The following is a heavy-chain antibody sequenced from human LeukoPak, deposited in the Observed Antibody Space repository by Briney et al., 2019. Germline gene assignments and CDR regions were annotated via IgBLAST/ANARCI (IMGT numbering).Heavy chain of an antibody. Sequence: PGGSLRLSCAASGFTFSSYWMNWVRQAPGKGLEWVSAISGSGGSTYYADSVKGRFTISRDNSKNTLYLQMNSLRAEDTAVYYCAKDRQQLVLAEYFQHWGQGTLVTVSS. CDR1: GFTFSSYW. CDR3: AKDRQQLVLAEYFQH. V-gene: IGHV3-23*01. J-gene: IGHJ1*01. CDR2: ISGSGGST. D-gene: IGHD6-13*01.